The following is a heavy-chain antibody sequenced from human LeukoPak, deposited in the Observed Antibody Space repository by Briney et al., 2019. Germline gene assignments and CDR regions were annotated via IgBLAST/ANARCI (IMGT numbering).Heavy chain of an antibody. Sequence: GGSLRLSCAASGFTFSSFGMHWVRQAPGMGLEWVAIISYDGNTKYNADSVKGRFTISRDNSRSALYLQMNSLRTDDTALYYCARLRVDAYDSPNDSWGQGILVTVSS. CDR2: ISYDGNTK. D-gene: IGHD5-12*01. CDR1: GFTFSSFG. CDR3: ARLRVDAYDSPNDS. J-gene: IGHJ4*02. V-gene: IGHV3-30*03.